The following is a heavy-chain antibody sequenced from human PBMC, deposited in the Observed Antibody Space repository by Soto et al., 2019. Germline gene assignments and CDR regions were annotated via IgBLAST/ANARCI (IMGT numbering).Heavy chain of an antibody. D-gene: IGHD3-3*01. Sequence: SETLSLTCTVSGGSITSYYWSWIRQPAGKRLEWIGRIYHTGSINYNPSLQSRVTMSVDTSKNQVSLKLTSVTAADAAVYYCARDMRVFGGIDVWGQGTTVTVSS. CDR3: ARDMRVFGGIDV. CDR2: IYHTGSI. CDR1: GGSITSYY. V-gene: IGHV4-4*07. J-gene: IGHJ6*02.